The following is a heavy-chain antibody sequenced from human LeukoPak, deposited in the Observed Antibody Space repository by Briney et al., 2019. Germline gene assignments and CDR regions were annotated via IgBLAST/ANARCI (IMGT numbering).Heavy chain of an antibody. CDR1: GFTFSSYA. Sequence: PGGSLRLSCAASGFTFSSYAMNWVRQAPGKGLEWVSSISSSSSYIYYADSVKGRFTISRDNAKNSLYLQMNSLRVEDTAVYYCARARTSSSSGIDYWGQGTLVTVSS. CDR2: ISSSSSYI. V-gene: IGHV3-21*01. D-gene: IGHD6-6*01. J-gene: IGHJ4*02. CDR3: ARARTSSSSGIDY.